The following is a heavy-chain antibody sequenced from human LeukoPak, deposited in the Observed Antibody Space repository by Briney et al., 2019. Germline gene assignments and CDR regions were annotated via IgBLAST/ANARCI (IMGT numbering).Heavy chain of an antibody. D-gene: IGHD2-2*01. CDR3: ARGDQLHYFDY. CDR1: GGSLSSYF. J-gene: IGHJ4*02. CDR2: IYYSGST. V-gene: IGHV4-59*01. Sequence: PSETLSLTCTVSGGSLSSYFWSWIRQPPGKGLEWIGYIYYSGSTNYNPSLKSRVTISVDTSKNQFSLKLSSVTAADTAVYYCARGDQLHYFDYWGQGTLVTVSS.